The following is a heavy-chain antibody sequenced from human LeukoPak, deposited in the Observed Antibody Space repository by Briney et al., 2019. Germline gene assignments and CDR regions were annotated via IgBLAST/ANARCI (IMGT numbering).Heavy chain of an antibody. CDR3: ARGLYPPYYFDY. J-gene: IGHJ4*02. CDR2: IYTSGST. CDR1: GGSIFGYY. V-gene: IGHV4-4*07. Sequence: PSETLSLTCTVSGGSIFGYYWNWIRQPAGKGLEWIGRIYTSGSTNYNPSLKSRVTMSVDTSENLFSLNLSSVTAADTAVYYRARGLYPPYYFDYWGQGALVPVSS. D-gene: IGHD2-8*01.